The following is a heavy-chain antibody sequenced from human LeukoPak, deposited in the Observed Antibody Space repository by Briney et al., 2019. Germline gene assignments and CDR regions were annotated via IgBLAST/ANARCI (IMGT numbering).Heavy chain of an antibody. CDR1: GFTLDDYA. Sequence: GGSLRLSCVASGFTLDDYALHWVRQAPGKGLEWISLISGDGDNTYYADSVKGRFTISRDNSKNSLYLQMSSLRADDTALYYCAKGVRSGTYYNCFDPWGQGTLVSVSS. D-gene: IGHD1-26*01. J-gene: IGHJ5*02. CDR2: ISGDGDNT. CDR3: AKGVRSGTYYNCFDP. V-gene: IGHV3-43*02.